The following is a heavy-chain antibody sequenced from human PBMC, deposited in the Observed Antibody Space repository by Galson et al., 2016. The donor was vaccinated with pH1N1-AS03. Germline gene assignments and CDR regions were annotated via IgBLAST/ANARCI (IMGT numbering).Heavy chain of an antibody. CDR2: INPYSTNT. J-gene: IGHJ4*02. CDR1: GYNFVTYG. CDR3: ARVVAGRPFLIDY. D-gene: IGHD6-6*01. Sequence: SVKVSCKASGYNFVTYGITWVRQGPGQGLEWMGWINPYSTNTNYAKKVQDRVTMTADTSTTTATLDLRNLGSDDATAYYCARVVAGRPFLIDYWGQGTLVIVSS. V-gene: IGHV1-18*01.